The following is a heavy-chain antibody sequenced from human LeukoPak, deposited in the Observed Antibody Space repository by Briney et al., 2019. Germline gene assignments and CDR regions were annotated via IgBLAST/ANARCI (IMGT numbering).Heavy chain of an antibody. CDR2: ISYDGSNK. CDR1: GFTFSSYA. CDR3: ARSRYCSDGVCYYTFDY. J-gene: IGHJ4*02. Sequence: GGSLRLSCAASGFTFSSYAMHWVRQAPGKGLEWVAVISYDGSNKYYADSVKGRFTISRDNSKNTLYLQMDSLRPEDTAVYYCARSRYCSDGVCYYTFDYWGQGTLVTVSS. V-gene: IGHV3-30-3*01. D-gene: IGHD2-8*01.